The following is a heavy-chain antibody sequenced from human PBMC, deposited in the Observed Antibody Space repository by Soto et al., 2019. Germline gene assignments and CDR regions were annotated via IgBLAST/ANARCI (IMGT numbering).Heavy chain of an antibody. V-gene: IGHV1-58*01. CDR3: AASITGTNYYYYGMDV. J-gene: IGHJ6*02. Sequence: SVKVSCKASGFTFTSSAVQRVRQARGQRLEWIGWIVVGSGNTNYAQKFQERVTITRDMSTSTAYMELSSLRSEDTAVYYCAASITGTNYYYYGMDVWGQGTTVTVSS. D-gene: IGHD1-20*01. CDR2: IVVGSGNT. CDR1: GFTFTSSA.